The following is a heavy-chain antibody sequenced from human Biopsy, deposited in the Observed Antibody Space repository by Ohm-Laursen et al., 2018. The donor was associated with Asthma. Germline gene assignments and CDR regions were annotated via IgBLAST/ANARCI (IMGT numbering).Heavy chain of an antibody. CDR2: IYSGGTS. Sequence: SLRLSCAASGFTVSRDHMFWVRQAPGKGLEWVSVIYSGGTSHTAGSVRGRFTISRDFSKNTLHLQMHSLRVEDTAVYYCARGDSGGWSHYYFDYWGQGTLVTVSS. CDR3: ARGDSGGWSHYYFDY. J-gene: IGHJ4*02. D-gene: IGHD2-15*01. V-gene: IGHV3-53*01. CDR1: GFTVSRDH.